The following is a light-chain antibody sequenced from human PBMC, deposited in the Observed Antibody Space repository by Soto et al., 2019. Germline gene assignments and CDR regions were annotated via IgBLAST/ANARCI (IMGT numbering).Light chain of an antibody. CDR1: QSVSSN. CDR2: GES. Sequence: ELLMTHSPATLSVSPVAIATLSGSASQSVSSNLAWYQQKPGQAPRLIIYGESTRATGIKDRFSGSGSGKEFTLTISSMQSEDFEVYYCKKYNNWPGTCGHGTKGDLK. J-gene: IGKJ1*01. V-gene: IGKV3-15*01. CDR3: KKYNNWPGT.